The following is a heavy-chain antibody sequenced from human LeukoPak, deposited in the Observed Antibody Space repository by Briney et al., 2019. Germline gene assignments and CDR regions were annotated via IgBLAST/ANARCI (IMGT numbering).Heavy chain of an antibody. CDR2: INHSGST. Sequence: SETLSLTCAVYGGSFSGYYWSWIRQPPGKGLEWIGEINHSGSTNYNPSLKSRVTISVDTSKNQFSLKLGSVTAADTAVYYCARGPFFIAAAGTRWFDPWGQGTLVTVSS. V-gene: IGHV4-34*01. J-gene: IGHJ5*02. D-gene: IGHD6-13*01. CDR3: ARGPFFIAAAGTRWFDP. CDR1: GGSFSGYY.